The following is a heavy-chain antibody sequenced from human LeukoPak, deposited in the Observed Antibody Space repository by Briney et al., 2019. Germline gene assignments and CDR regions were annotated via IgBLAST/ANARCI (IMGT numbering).Heavy chain of an antibody. D-gene: IGHD3-3*01. V-gene: IGHV3-23*01. Sequence: GGSLRLSCAASGVTLSSYAMSWARQAPGKGLEWVSAISGSGGSTYYADSVKGRFTISRDNSKNTLYLQMNSLRAEDTAVYYCAKDQYYDFWSGYDYWGQGTLVTVSS. CDR2: ISGSGGST. CDR3: AKDQYYDFWSGYDY. CDR1: GVTLSSYA. J-gene: IGHJ4*02.